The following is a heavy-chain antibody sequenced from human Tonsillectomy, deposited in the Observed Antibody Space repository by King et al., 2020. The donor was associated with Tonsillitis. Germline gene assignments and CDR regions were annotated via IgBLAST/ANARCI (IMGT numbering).Heavy chain of an antibody. V-gene: IGHV1-18*01. D-gene: IGHD5/OR15-5a*01. Sequence: QLVQSGAEVKKPGASVKVSCEASGYTFTSFGISWVRLAPGQGLEWMGWISGYNSDTNYAQKFQGRVTLTTDTSTGTAYMELRSLRYDDTAVYFCARRSGRVWGYHYYYMDVWGAGTTVTVSS. CDR3: ARRSGRVWGYHYYYMDV. CDR1: GYTFTSFG. CDR2: ISGYNSDT. J-gene: IGHJ6*03.